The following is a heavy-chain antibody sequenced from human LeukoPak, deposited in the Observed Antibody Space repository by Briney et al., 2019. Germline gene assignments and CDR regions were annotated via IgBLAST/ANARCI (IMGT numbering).Heavy chain of an antibody. CDR1: GGSISSSY. D-gene: IGHD3-22*01. Sequence: WESLSLTCAVSGGSISSSYWSWFRQPPGKGLEWIGYIYYSESTDYNPSLKSRVTISVDTSKNQFYLKLSSVTAADTAVYYCARHANYDRSARPLDYWGQGTLVAVSS. V-gene: IGHV4-59*08. CDR2: IYYSEST. J-gene: IGHJ4*02. CDR3: ARHANYDRSARPLDY.